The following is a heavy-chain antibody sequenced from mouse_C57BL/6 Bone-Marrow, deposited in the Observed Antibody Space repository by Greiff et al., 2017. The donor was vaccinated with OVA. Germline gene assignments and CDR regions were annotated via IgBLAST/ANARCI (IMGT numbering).Heavy chain of an antibody. J-gene: IGHJ3*01. CDR1: GYTFTSYW. V-gene: IGHV1-69*01. D-gene: IGHD1-1*01. Sequence: QVHVKQPGAELVMPGASVKLSCKASGYTFTSYWMHWVKQRPGQGLEWIGEIDPSDSYTNYNQKFKGKSTLTVDKSSSTAYMQLSSLTSEDSAVYYCARSGYYGLPWFAYWGQGTLVTVSA. CDR3: ARSGYYGLPWFAY. CDR2: IDPSDSYT.